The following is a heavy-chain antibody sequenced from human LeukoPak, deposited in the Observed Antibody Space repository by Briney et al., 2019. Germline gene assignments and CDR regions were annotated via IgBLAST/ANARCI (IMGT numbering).Heavy chain of an antibody. V-gene: IGHV1-46*01. CDR1: GYTFTSYY. CDR3: ARDPAIVVVPAAASFDY. J-gene: IGHJ4*02. Sequence: SVKVSCKASGYTFTSYYMHWVRQAPGQGLEWMGIINPSGGSTSYAQKFQGRVTMTRDTSTSTVYMELSSLRSEDTAVYYCARDPAIVVVPAAASFDYWGQGTLVTVSS. D-gene: IGHD2-2*01. CDR2: INPSGGST.